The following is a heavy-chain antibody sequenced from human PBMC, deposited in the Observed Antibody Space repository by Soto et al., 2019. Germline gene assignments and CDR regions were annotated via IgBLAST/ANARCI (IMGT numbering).Heavy chain of an antibody. J-gene: IGHJ6*03. CDR3: AGAYCSSTSCYAGGLYYYYMDV. CDR2: IIPILGIA. CDR1: GGTFSSYT. D-gene: IGHD2-2*01. V-gene: IGHV1-69*02. Sequence: ASVKVSCQASGGTFSSYTISWVRQAPGQGLEWMGRIIPILGIANYAQKFQGRVTITADKSTSTAYMELSSLRSEDTAVYYCAGAYCSSTSCYAGGLYYYYMDVWGKGTTVTVSS.